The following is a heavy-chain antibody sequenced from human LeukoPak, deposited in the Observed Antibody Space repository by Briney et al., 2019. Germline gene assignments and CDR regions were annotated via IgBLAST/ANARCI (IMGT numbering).Heavy chain of an antibody. Sequence: ASVTVSCKASGYTFTSYYMHWVRQAPGQGLEWMGIINPGGGRTSYAQKFQGRVTVTRDMSTSTVYMELSSLRSEDTAVYYCARAGGEAAAAIDAFDIWGQGTMVTVSS. V-gene: IGHV1-46*01. CDR2: INPGGGRT. J-gene: IGHJ3*02. D-gene: IGHD6-13*01. CDR3: ARAGGEAAAAIDAFDI. CDR1: GYTFTSYY.